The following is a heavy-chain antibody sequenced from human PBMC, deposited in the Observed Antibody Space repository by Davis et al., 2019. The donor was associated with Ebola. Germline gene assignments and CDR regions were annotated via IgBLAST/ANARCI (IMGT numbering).Heavy chain of an antibody. D-gene: IGHD2-15*01. J-gene: IGHJ6*02. CDR3: ARAQGVVYYYGMDV. CDR2: INHSGST. CDR1: GGSFSGYY. V-gene: IGHV4-34*01. Sequence: SETLSLTCAVYGGSFSGYYWSWIRQPPGKGLEWIGKINHSGSTDYNPSLKSRVTISVDTSKNQFSLKLSSVTAADTAVYYCARAQGVVYYYGMDVWGQGTTVTVSS.